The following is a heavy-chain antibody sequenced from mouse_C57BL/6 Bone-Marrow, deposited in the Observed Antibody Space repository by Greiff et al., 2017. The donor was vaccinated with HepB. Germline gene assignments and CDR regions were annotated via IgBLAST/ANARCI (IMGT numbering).Heavy chain of an antibody. CDR2: IDPETGGT. J-gene: IGHJ3*01. CDR1: GYTFPDYE. Sequence: VQLQQSGAELVRPGASVTLSCKASGYTFPDYEMHWVKQTPVHGLEWIGAIDPETGGTAYNQKFKGKAILTADKSSSTAYMEHRSLTSEDAAVYYCTRRSNYLAWFAYWGQGTLVTVSA. V-gene: IGHV1-15*01. D-gene: IGHD2-5*01. CDR3: TRRSNYLAWFAY.